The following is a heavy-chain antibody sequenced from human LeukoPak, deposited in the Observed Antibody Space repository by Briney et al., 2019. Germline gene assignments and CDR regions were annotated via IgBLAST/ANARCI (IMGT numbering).Heavy chain of an antibody. CDR2: INPNSGGT. CDR3: ARGPLIWTLIDY. D-gene: IGHD3/OR15-3a*01. J-gene: IGHJ4*02. V-gene: IGHV1-2*02. Sequence: ASVKVSCKASGYTFTGYYMHWVRQAPGQGLEWMGWINPNSGGTNYAKKFQGRVTMTRDTSISTAYMELSRLRSDDTAVYYCARGPLIWTLIDYWGQGTLVTVSS. CDR1: GYTFTGYY.